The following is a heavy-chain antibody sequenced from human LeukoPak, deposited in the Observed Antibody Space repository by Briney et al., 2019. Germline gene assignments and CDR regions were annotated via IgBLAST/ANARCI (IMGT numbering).Heavy chain of an antibody. D-gene: IGHD3-22*01. CDR3: ARNYYDSSGYYIDQFYFDY. CDR1: GSSITSSNFY. Sequence: PSETLSLTCTVSGSSITSSNFYWGWIRQPPGKGLEWIGSIYYTGSTYYKPSLKGRLTISVDTSKNQFSLKLSSVTAADTAVYYCARNYYDSSGYYIDQFYFDYWGQGTLVTVSS. CDR2: IYYTGST. V-gene: IGHV4-39*07. J-gene: IGHJ4*02.